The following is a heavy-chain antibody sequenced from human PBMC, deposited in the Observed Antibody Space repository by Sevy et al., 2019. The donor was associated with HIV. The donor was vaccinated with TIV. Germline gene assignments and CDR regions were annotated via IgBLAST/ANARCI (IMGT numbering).Heavy chain of an antibody. CDR3: ASDYS. J-gene: IGHJ4*02. CDR2: IKQDGSEN. Sequence: GGSLRLSCGASGFIFSNYWMTWVLQAPGKGLEWVATIKQDGSENYDVDSVKGRFTISRDNAKNSVYLQMNNLRVEDTAMYYCASDYSWGQGTLVTVSS. V-gene: IGHV3-7*01. CDR1: GFIFSNYW.